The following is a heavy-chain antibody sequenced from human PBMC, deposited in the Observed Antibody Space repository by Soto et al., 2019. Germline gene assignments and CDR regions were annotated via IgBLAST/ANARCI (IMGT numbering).Heavy chain of an antibody. CDR1: GFTVSSNY. CDR2: IYSGGST. J-gene: IGHJ4*02. CDR3: AKAISGYNAPLDH. V-gene: IGHV3-53*01. D-gene: IGHD1-20*01. Sequence: GGSLRLSCAASGFTVSSNYMSWVRQAPGKGLEWVSVIYSGGSTYYADSVKGRFTISRDNSKNTLYVLMNSLRAEDTAIYYCAKAISGYNAPLDHWGQGTRVTVSS.